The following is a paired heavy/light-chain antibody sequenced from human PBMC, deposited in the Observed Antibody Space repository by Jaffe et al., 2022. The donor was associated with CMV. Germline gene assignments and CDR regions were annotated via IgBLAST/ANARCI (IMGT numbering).Heavy chain of an antibody. V-gene: IGHV3-21*06. Sequence: EVQLVESGGGLVKPGGSLRLSCVVSAFDFSSYTMNWVRQAPGKGPEWVASISSGSTYIYYADSVKGRFTTSRDNAKSTLFLQINSLRGEDTAVYYCVRDRSTNFAVFRPVDVFDVWGQGTMVTVSS. CDR3: VRDRSTNFAVFRPVDVFDV. CDR1: AFDFSSYT. D-gene: IGHD3-3*01. CDR2: ISSGSTYI. J-gene: IGHJ3*01.
Light chain of an antibody. Sequence: DIQMTQSPSDMSASVGDRVTITCRASQGIDDSLAWFQQKPGKVPQRLIYDASTLQSGVPSRFSGSGSGTEFTLTISSLQPEDFATYYCLQHSAYPLTFGPGTKVDIK. CDR1: QGIDDS. CDR2: DAS. V-gene: IGKV1-17*03. J-gene: IGKJ3*01. CDR3: LQHSAYPLT.